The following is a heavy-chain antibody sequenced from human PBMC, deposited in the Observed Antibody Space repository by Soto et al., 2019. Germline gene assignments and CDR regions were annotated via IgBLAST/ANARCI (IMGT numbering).Heavy chain of an antibody. D-gene: IGHD3-22*01. Sequence: QVQLVESGGGVVQPGRSLRLSCAASGFTFSDYVMHWVRQAPGKGLECVAFISYDGTNKYYVDSVRGRFTISRDNSKNTLALQLNSLRPEDTAVYFCAKDFGPVHYYERRDHYGVDVWGQGTTVTVSS. CDR3: AKDFGPVHYYERRDHYGVDV. CDR1: GFTFSDYV. V-gene: IGHV3-30*18. CDR2: ISYDGTNK. J-gene: IGHJ6*02.